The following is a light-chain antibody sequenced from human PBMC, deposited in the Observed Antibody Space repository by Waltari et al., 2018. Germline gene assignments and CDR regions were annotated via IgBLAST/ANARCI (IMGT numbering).Light chain of an antibody. V-gene: IGLV3-19*01. CDR1: SLRSYY. CDR3: HSRDASGVGGS. CDR2: DKN. Sequence: SSDLTQDPAVSVALGQTVRITCQGDSLRSYYASWYQQRPGQAPRLVMYDKNNRPSGVPDRFSGSSSHNTASLTITGAQAEDEASYYCHSRDASGVGGSFGGGTKLTVL. J-gene: IGLJ2*01.